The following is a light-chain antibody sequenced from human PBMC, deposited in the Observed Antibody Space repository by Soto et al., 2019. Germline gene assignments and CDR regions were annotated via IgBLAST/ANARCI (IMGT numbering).Light chain of an antibody. Sequence: VLTQSPGTLSLSPGERATLSCRASQSISSTSLAWYQQKPGRTPKLLIYGASSRATDIPDRFSGSGSGTDFTLTISRLEPEDFAVYYRQHHGSSVTFGHGTRLEIK. CDR3: QHHGSSVT. V-gene: IGKV3-20*01. J-gene: IGKJ5*01. CDR2: GAS. CDR1: QSISSTS.